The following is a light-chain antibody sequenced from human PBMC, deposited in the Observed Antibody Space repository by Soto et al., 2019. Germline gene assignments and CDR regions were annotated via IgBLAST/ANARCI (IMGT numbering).Light chain of an antibody. V-gene: IGKV1-9*01. CDR1: QDISTF. CDR2: DAS. Sequence: DIQMTQSPSSLSASVGDRVTITCQASQDISTFLAWYQQHPGTAPKRLIYDASNLQSGVPSRFSGSGSGTEFTLTISSLQPEDFATYYCQQVNNYPLTFGGGTKVEIK. J-gene: IGKJ4*01. CDR3: QQVNNYPLT.